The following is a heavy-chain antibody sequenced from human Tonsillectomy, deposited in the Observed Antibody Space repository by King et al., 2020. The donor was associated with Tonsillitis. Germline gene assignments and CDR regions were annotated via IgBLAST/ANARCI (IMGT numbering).Heavy chain of an antibody. J-gene: IGHJ4*02. Sequence: GQLVQSGAEVKKPGASVKVSCKASGYTFSSYAISWVRQAPGQGLEWMGWINAYNGNTNYAQKLQGRVTMTTDTSTSTAYMELRSLRSDDTAVYYCAREPRDYYGSGSHPWNDNFFDSWGQGTLVTVSS. CDR1: GYTFSSYA. V-gene: IGHV1-18*04. CDR3: AREPRDYYGSGSHPWNDNFFDS. CDR2: INAYNGNT. D-gene: IGHD3-10*01.